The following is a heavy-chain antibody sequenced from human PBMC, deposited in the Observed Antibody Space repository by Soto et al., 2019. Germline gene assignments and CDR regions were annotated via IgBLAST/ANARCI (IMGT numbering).Heavy chain of an antibody. CDR2: IVPNVGTV. CDR1: GGTFSSFINYP. D-gene: IGHD3-3*01. J-gene: IGHJ4*02. Sequence: QMQLVQSGAEVKKPGSSVKVSCKASGGTFSSFINYPINWVRQAPGQGLEWMGGIVPNVGTVNYAQKFQGRGTITADKSTGTAYMELSSLRSDDTALYYCARRDTSGFLRYFDNWGQGTLVTVSS. CDR3: ARRDTSGFLRYFDN. V-gene: IGHV1-69*06.